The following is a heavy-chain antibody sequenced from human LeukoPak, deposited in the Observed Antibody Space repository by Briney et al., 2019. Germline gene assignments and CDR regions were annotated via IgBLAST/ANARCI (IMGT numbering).Heavy chain of an antibody. CDR2: IKQDGSEK. CDR1: GFTLSSYW. J-gene: IGHJ4*02. D-gene: IGHD6-13*01. V-gene: IGHV3-7*03. Sequence: GGSLRLSCAASGFTLSSYWMSWVRQAPGKGLEWVANIKQDGSEKYYVDSVKGRFTISRDNAKNSLYLQMNSLRAEDTAVYYCAREAWTAAGLDYWGQGTLVTVSS. CDR3: AREAWTAAGLDY.